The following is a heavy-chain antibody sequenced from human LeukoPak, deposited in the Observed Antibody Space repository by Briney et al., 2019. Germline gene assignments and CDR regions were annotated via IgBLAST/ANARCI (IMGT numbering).Heavy chain of an antibody. Sequence: SGGSLRLSCAASGFTFSTYWMSWVRQAPGKGLEWLANINQDETERYYVDSVKGRFTISRENAKSSLYLQMNSLRAEDTAVYYCTRAAAVGATLWGPDDYWGQGTLVTVSS. D-gene: IGHD1-26*01. CDR1: GFTFSTYW. V-gene: IGHV3-7*01. CDR3: TRAAAVGATLWGPDDY. CDR2: INQDETER. J-gene: IGHJ4*02.